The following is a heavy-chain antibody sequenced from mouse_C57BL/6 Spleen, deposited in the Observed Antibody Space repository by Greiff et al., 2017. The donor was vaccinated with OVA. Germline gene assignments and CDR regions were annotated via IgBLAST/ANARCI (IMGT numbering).Heavy chain of an antibody. CDR1: GYSFTSYY. J-gene: IGHJ3*01. D-gene: IGHD4-1*01. CDR3: AWGFFAY. Sequence: QVQLKQSGPELVKPGASVKISCKASGYSFTSYYIHWVKQRPGQGLEWIGWIYPGSGNTKYNEKFKGKATLTADTSSSTAYMQLSSLTSEDSAVYYCAWGFFAYWGQGTLVTVSA. V-gene: IGHV1-66*01. CDR2: IYPGSGNT.